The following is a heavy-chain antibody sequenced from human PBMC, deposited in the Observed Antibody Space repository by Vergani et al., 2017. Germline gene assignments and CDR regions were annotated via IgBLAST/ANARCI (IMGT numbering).Heavy chain of an antibody. CDR3: AKAFSELGSSGYVAFDI. V-gene: IGHV3-23*01. D-gene: IGHD6-13*01. CDR2: ISGSGGST. J-gene: IGHJ3*02. CDR1: GFTFSSYA. Sequence: EVQLLESGGGLVQPGGSLRLSCAASGFTFSSYAMSWVRQAPGKGLEWVSAISGSGGSTYYADSVKGRFTISRDNSKNTLYLQMNSLRAEDTAVYYCAKAFSELGSSGYVAFDIWGQGTMVTVSS.